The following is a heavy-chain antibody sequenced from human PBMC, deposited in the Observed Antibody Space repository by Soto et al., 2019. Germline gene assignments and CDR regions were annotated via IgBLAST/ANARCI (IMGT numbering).Heavy chain of an antibody. CDR3: ARGSGIVGATTTDYFDY. V-gene: IGHV4-30-4*01. D-gene: IGHD1-26*01. CDR1: GGSISSGDYY. CDR2: IYYSGST. J-gene: IGHJ4*02. Sequence: SETLSLTCTVSGGSISSGDYYWSWIRQPPGKGLEWIGYIYYSGSTYYNPSLKSRVTISVDTSKNQFSLKLSSVTAADTAVYYCARGSGIVGATTTDYFDYWGQGTLVTVSS.